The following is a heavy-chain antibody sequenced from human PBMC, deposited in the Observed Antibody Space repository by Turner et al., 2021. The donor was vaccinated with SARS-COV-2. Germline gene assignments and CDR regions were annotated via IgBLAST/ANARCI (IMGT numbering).Heavy chain of an antibody. D-gene: IGHD3-9*01. J-gene: IGHJ4*02. CDR1: GGSISNNNYY. V-gene: IGHV4-39*01. Sequence: QLQLQESGPGLVKPSETLSLTCTVSGGSISNNNYYWGWIRQSPGKGLEWIGTVYYSGRTDYNPSLKSRVTISVDTSKNQFSLKLGSVTAADTAVYYCARHGLDILTGVFDYWGQGILVTVSS. CDR3: ARHGLDILTGVFDY. CDR2: VYYSGRT.